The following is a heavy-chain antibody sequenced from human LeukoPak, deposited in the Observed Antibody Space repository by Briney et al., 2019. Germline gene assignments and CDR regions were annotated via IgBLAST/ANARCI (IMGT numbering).Heavy chain of an antibody. D-gene: IGHD2-15*01. J-gene: IGHJ5*02. CDR1: GYSISSGYH. Sequence: SETLSLTCSVSGYSISSGYHWAWFRQTPGKGLEWLGSIYQDGSTYDNLSLRSRVNLSVDTSKNQFSLKLSSVTAADTAVYYCARAIVVVVAVTPVSYWFDPWGQGPRSPSPQ. CDR3: ARAIVVVVAVTPVSYWFDP. CDR2: IYQDGST. V-gene: IGHV4-38-2*02.